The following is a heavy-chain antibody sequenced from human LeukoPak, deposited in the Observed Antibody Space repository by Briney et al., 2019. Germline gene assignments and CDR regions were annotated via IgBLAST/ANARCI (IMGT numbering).Heavy chain of an antibody. CDR1: GYSISSGYY. D-gene: IGHD4-17*01. V-gene: IGHV4-38-2*02. CDR3: AREQRDYGDYPFDY. J-gene: IGHJ4*02. CDR2: IYHSGST. Sequence: SETLSLTCTVSGYSISSGYYWGWIRQPPGKGLEWIGSIYHSGSTYYNPSLKSRVTISVDTSKNQFSLKLSSVTAADTAVYYCAREQRDYGDYPFDYWGQGTLVTVSS.